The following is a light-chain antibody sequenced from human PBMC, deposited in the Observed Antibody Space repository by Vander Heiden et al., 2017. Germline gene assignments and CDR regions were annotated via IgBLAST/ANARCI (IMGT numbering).Light chain of an antibody. V-gene: IGKV4-1*01. CDR2: WAS. Sequence: DIVMTRSPDSLAVSLGERATINCKSSQSVLYSSNNKNYLAWYQQKPGQPPKLLIYWASTRESGVPDRFSGSGSGTDFTLTISSLQAEDVAVYYCQQDYSTPPTFGQGTRLEIK. CDR1: QSVLYSSNNKNY. CDR3: QQDYSTPPT. J-gene: IGKJ5*01.